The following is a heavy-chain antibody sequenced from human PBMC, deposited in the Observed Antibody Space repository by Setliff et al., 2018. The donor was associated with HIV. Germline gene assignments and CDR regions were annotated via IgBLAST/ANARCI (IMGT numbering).Heavy chain of an antibody. J-gene: IGHJ6*03. CDR3: ATGTNWNYVYYYYMDV. V-gene: IGHV1-24*01. D-gene: IGHD1-7*01. CDR1: GYTLTELS. Sequence: ASVKVSCKVTGYTLTELSMHWVRQAPGKGLEWMGGFDRENGETFYAQKFQGRVTMTEDTSTDTAYMELSSLRSEDTAVYYCATGTNWNYVYYYYMDVWGKGTTVTSP. CDR2: FDRENGET.